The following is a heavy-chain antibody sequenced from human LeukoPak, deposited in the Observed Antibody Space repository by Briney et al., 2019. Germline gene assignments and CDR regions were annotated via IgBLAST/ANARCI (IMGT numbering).Heavy chain of an antibody. V-gene: IGHV4-59*01. J-gene: IGHJ4*02. Sequence: SETLSLTCTVSGGSISSYYWSWVRQPPGKGLEWIGYIYYSGSTNYNPSLQSRPTKLIDLSKNQLSLKLMSVTAADTAVYYCARVRELWSVTYFDYWGQGTLVTVSS. CDR2: IYYSGST. CDR3: ARVRELWSVTYFDY. D-gene: IGHD5-18*01. CDR1: GGSISSYY.